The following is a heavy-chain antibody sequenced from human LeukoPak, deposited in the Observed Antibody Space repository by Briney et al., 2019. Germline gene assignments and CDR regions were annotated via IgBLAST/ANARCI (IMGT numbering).Heavy chain of an antibody. V-gene: IGHV3-21*01. CDR2: ISSSSSYI. J-gene: IGHJ6*02. CDR3: ARWKYYYDSSGYRPQGMDV. CDR1: GFTLSSYS. Sequence: GGSLRLSCAASGFTLSSYSMNWVRQAPGKGLEWVSSISSSSSYIYYADSVKGRFTISRDNAKNSLYLQMNSLRAEDTAVYYCARWKYYYDSSGYRPQGMDVWGQGTTVTVSS. D-gene: IGHD3-22*01.